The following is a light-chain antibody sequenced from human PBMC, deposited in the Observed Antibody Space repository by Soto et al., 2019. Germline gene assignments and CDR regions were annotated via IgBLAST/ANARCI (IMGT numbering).Light chain of an antibody. J-gene: IGKJ4*01. CDR1: QAISSY. V-gene: IGKV1-9*01. CDR2: AAS. Sequence: IQLTQSPSSLSASVGDRVTITCRASQAISSYLAWYQQKPGKAPNLLIYAASTLQSGVPSRFSGSGSGTDFTLTISSPQPEDFATYFCQQLNSYPLTFGGGTKVEIK. CDR3: QQLNSYPLT.